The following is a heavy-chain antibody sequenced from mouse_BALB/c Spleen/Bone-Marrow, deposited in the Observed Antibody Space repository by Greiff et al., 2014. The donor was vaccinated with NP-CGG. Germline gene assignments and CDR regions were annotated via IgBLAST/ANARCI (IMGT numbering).Heavy chain of an antibody. J-gene: IGHJ4*01. CDR3: ARTVNPAMDY. CDR1: GYIFTRFW. V-gene: IGHV1S132*01. CDR2: TYPGTGST. Sequence: QGQLKESGAELGRPGASVKLSCQTFGYIFTRFWIHWGKQRSGQGLWWIARTYPGTGSTYYNEKFKGKATLTADKSSSTAYMQLSSLKSEDSAVYFCARTVNPAMDYWGQGTSVTVSS.